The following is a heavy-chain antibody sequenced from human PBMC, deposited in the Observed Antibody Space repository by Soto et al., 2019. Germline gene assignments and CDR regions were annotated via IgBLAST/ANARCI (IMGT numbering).Heavy chain of an antibody. D-gene: IGHD3-9*01. CDR2: TYYRSKWYN. Sequence: SQTLPLTCAISGDSVSSNSAAWNWIRTSPSRGLEWLGRTYYRSKWYNDYAVSVKSRITINPDTSKNQFSLQLNSVTPEDTAVYYCARSNYDILTGPYGMDVWGQGTTVTVSS. CDR1: GDSVSSNSAA. J-gene: IGHJ6*02. V-gene: IGHV6-1*01. CDR3: ARSNYDILTGPYGMDV.